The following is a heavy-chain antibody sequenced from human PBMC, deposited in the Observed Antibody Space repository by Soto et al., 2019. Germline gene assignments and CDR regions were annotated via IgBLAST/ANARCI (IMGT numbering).Heavy chain of an antibody. CDR2: ISYDGSNK. J-gene: IGHJ4*02. D-gene: IGHD6-19*01. CDR3: AKDSQQWLVASDY. V-gene: IGHV3-30*18. Sequence: QVQLVESGGGVVQPGRSLRLSCAASGFTFSSYGMHWVRQAPGKGLEWVAVISYDGSNKYYADSVKGRFTISRDNSKNTLYLQMNSLRAEDTAVYYCAKDSQQWLVASDYWGQGTLVTVSS. CDR1: GFTFSSYG.